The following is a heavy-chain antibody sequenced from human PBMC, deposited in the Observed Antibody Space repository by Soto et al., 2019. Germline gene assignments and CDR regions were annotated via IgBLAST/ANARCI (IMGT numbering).Heavy chain of an antibody. CDR2: IIPVFGRP. CDR3: AREGSGYNL. Sequence: SVKVSCKASGGSFSSFGISWVRQAPGQGLEWMGGIIPVFGRPNYAQRVRGRLTITADESTNTVYLELIDLRSEDTAVYYCAREGSGYNLWGQGTQVTVSS. D-gene: IGHD5-12*01. CDR1: GGSFSSFG. J-gene: IGHJ1*01. V-gene: IGHV1-69*13.